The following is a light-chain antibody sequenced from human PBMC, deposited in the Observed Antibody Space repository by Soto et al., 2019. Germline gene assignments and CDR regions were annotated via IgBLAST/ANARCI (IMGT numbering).Light chain of an antibody. J-gene: IGKJ1*01. Sequence: VLSQSPGRLSLSPGETATLSCRASQSVPSTYFAWYQQKSGQPPRLLISGTSNRATGITDRFSGSGSGRDFTLTISRLEPEDFAVYFCQQFGNSPWTFGQGTKVDIK. CDR1: QSVPSTY. CDR2: GTS. V-gene: IGKV3-20*01. CDR3: QQFGNSPWT.